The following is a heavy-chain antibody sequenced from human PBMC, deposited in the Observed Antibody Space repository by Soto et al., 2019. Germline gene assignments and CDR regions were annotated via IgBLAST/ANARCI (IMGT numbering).Heavy chain of an antibody. V-gene: IGHV3-30*18. CDR1: GFTFSHYA. CDR2: MSYDGSNE. Sequence: QVQLVESGGGVVQPGRSLRLSCAASGFTFSHYAMHWVRQAPGKVLEWVALMSYDGSNEYYADSVKGRFTIPRDNSKNTLYLQMNSLRAEDTAVYYCAKDGSHNFDYWGQGTLVTVSS. J-gene: IGHJ4*02. D-gene: IGHD1-26*01. CDR3: AKDGSHNFDY.